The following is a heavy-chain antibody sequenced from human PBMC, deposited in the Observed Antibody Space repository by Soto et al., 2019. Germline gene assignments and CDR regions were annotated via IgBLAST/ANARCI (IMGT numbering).Heavy chain of an antibody. J-gene: IGHJ4*02. D-gene: IGHD1-26*01. CDR1: GGTFSSYT. CDR3: ARVGSGSPDY. CDR2: IIPILGIA. V-gene: IGHV1-69*02. Sequence: QVQLVQSGAEVKKPGSSVKVSCKASGGTFSSYTISWVRQAPGQGLEWMGRIIPILGIANYAQKFQGRVKITADKSTRTAYMELSSLRSEDTAVYYCARVGSGSPDYWGQGTLVTASS.